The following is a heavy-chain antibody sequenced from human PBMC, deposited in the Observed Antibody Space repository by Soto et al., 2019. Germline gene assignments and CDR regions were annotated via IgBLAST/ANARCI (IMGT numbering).Heavy chain of an antibody. Sequence: EVQLLESGGGLVQPGGSLRLSCAASGFTFSSYAMSRVRQAPGKGLEWVSAISGSGGSTYYADSVKGRFTISRDNSKNTLYLQMNSLRAEDTAVYYCAKDPKPYDILTGYLDYWGQGTLVTVSS. V-gene: IGHV3-23*01. J-gene: IGHJ4*02. CDR1: GFTFSSYA. CDR3: AKDPKPYDILTGYLDY. D-gene: IGHD3-9*01. CDR2: ISGSGGST.